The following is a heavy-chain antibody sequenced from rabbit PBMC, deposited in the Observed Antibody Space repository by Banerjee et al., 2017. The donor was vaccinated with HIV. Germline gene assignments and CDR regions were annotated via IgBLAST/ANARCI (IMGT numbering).Heavy chain of an antibody. CDR2: INTSSGNT. V-gene: IGHV1S40*01. Sequence: GLEWIACINTSSGNTVYATWAKGRFTISKASWTTVTLQMTSLTAADTATYFCARFWDLWGPGTLVT. J-gene: IGHJ4*01. D-gene: IGHD5-1*01. CDR3: ARFWDL.